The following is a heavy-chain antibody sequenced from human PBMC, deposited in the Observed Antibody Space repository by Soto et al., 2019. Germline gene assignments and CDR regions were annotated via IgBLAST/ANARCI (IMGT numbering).Heavy chain of an antibody. Sequence: VSGSYAGEPTETLTLTCTVSGFSLSNARMGVSWIRQPPGKALEWLAHIFSNDGKSYSTSLKSRLTISKDTSKSQVVLTMTNMDPVDTATYYCARITHYDILTGWAQYNWFDPWGQGTLVTVSS. CDR1: GFSLSNARMG. CDR2: IFSNDGK. V-gene: IGHV2-26*01. D-gene: IGHD3-9*01. J-gene: IGHJ5*02. CDR3: ARITHYDILTGWAQYNWFDP.